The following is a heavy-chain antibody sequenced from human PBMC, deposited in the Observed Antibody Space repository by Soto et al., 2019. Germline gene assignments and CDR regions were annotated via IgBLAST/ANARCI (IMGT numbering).Heavy chain of an antibody. J-gene: IGHJ4*02. CDR2: ISGEGSST. V-gene: IGHV3-23*01. D-gene: IGHD3-16*01. Sequence: EVQLLESGGGLVQPGGSLRLSCATSGFTFINYAMAWVRQAPGQGLEWGAIISGEGSSTHHADFVKGRFIISRDSSTNTLYLQMGSLRAEDTAVYYCAKARLYNSPFDNWGQGTVVSVSS. CDR1: GFTFINYA. CDR3: AKARLYNSPFDN.